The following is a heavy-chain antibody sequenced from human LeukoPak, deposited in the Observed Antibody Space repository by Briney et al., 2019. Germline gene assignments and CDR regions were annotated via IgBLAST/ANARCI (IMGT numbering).Heavy chain of an antibody. V-gene: IGHV1-2*02. Sequence: ASVKVSCKASGYTFTGYYMHWVRQAPGQGLEWMGWINPNSGGTNYAQKFQGRVTMTRDTSISTAYMELSRLRSDDTAVYYCARDLRYSSGWSASGMDVWGKGTTATISS. CDR3: ARDLRYSSGWSASGMDV. D-gene: IGHD6-19*01. J-gene: IGHJ6*03. CDR2: INPNSGGT. CDR1: GYTFTGYY.